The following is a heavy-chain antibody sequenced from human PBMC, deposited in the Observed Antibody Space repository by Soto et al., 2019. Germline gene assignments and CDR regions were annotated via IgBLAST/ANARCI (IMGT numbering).Heavy chain of an antibody. Sequence: QVQLMQSGAEVKKPGASVKVSCKASGYTFTSYGISWVRQAPGQGLEWMGWISAYNGNTNYAQKLQGRVTMTTDTSTSTAYMELRSLRSDDTAVYYCARDLYLIAAAAPVGFDPWGQGTLVTVSS. J-gene: IGHJ5*02. CDR3: ARDLYLIAAAAPVGFDP. CDR2: ISAYNGNT. V-gene: IGHV1-18*01. CDR1: GYTFTSYG. D-gene: IGHD6-13*01.